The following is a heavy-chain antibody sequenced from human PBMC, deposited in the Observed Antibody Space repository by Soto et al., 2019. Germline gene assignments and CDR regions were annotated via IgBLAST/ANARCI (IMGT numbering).Heavy chain of an antibody. CDR3: ARGGILVVPAAHRGYAFDI. J-gene: IGHJ3*02. D-gene: IGHD2-2*01. CDR2: INPNSGGT. Sequence: GASVKVSCKASGYTFTGYYMHWVRQAPGQGLEWMGWINPNSGGTNYAQKFQGWVTMTRDTSISTAYMELSRLRSDDTAVYYCARGGILVVPAAHRGYAFDIWGQGTMVTVSS. V-gene: IGHV1-2*04. CDR1: GYTFTGYY.